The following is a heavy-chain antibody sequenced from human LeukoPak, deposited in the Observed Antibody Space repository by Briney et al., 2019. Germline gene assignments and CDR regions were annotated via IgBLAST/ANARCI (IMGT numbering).Heavy chain of an antibody. J-gene: IGHJ4*02. CDR3: ARVQNKYDSSGYTLYYFDY. Sequence: SVKVSCKASGGTFSSYAISWVRQAPGQGLEWMGRIIPILGIANYAQKFQGRVTITADKSTSTAYMELSSLRSEDTAVYYCARVQNKYDSSGYTLYYFDYWGQGTLVTVSS. D-gene: IGHD3-22*01. CDR1: GGTFSSYA. CDR2: IIPILGIA. V-gene: IGHV1-69*04.